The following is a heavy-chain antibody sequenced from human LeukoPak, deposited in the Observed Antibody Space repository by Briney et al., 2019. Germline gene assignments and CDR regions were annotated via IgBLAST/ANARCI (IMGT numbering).Heavy chain of an antibody. CDR1: GFTFSSYW. D-gene: IGHD5-18*01. CDR3: ARDRGYGYLFDY. V-gene: IGHV3-74*01. CDR2: INSDGSST. J-gene: IGHJ4*02. Sequence: PGGSLILSCAASGFTFSSYWMHWVRQAPGKGLVWVSRINSDGSSTSYADSVKGRFTISRDNAKNTLYLQMNSLRAEDTAVYYRARDRGYGYLFDYWGQGTLVTVSS.